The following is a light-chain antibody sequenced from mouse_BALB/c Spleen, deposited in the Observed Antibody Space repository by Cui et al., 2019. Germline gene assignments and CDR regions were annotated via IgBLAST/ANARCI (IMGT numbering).Light chain of an antibody. CDR2: YTS. CDR1: QDINNY. J-gene: IGKJ1*01. V-gene: IGKV10-96*01. CDR3: QQGNTLPWT. Sequence: DSQMTQTTSSLSASLRESVSTSGRAGQDINNYLNWYQQKPDGPLKLLIYYTSRLHSGVPARFSGSGSGTDYSLTISHLEQEDIATYFCQQGNTLPWTFGGGTKLEIK.